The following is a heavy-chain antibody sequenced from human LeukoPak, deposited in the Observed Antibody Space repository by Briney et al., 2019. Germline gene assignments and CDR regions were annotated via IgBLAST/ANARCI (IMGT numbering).Heavy chain of an antibody. V-gene: IGHV4-38-2*01. CDR1: GYSISSGYY. CDR2: IYHSGST. J-gene: IGHJ6*04. CDR3: ARLIGMDV. Sequence: PSETLSLTCAVSGYSISSGYYWGWIRQPPGKGLEWIGSIYHSGSTYYNPSHKSRVTISVDTSKNQFSLKLSSVTAADTAVYYCARLIGMDVWGKGTTVTVSS.